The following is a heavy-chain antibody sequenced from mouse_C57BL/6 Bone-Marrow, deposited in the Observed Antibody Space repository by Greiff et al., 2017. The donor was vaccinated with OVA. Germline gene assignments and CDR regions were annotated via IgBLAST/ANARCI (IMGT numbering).Heavy chain of an antibody. V-gene: IGHV5-12*01. CDR2: ISNGGGST. CDR1: GFTFSDYY. CDR3: ARRAYGSSYFDY. Sequence: DVQLVESGGGLVQPGGSLKLSCAASGFTFSDYYMYWVRQTPEKRLEWVAYISNGGGSTYYPDTVKGRFTISRDNAKNTLYLQMSRLKSEDTAMYYCARRAYGSSYFDYWGQGTTLTVSS. D-gene: IGHD1-1*01. J-gene: IGHJ2*01.